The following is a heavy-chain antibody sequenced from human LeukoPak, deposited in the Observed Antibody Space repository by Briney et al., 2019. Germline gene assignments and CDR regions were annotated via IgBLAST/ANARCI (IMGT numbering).Heavy chain of an antibody. CDR1: GDSISSGGYS. Sequence: SSETLSLTCVVSGDSISSGGYSWSWIRQPPGKGLEWIGHIYYSGSTYYNPSLKSRVTISVDTSKNQFSLKLSSVTAADTAVYYCARDSKSTADAFDIWGQGTMVTVSS. CDR2: IYYSGST. J-gene: IGHJ3*02. V-gene: IGHV4-30-4*07. D-gene: IGHD5/OR15-5a*01. CDR3: ARDSKSTADAFDI.